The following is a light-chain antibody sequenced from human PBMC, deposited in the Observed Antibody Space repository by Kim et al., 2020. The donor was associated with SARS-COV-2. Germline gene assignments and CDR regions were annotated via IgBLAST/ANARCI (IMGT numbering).Light chain of an antibody. Sequence: SYELTQPPSVSVSPGQTASITCSGDKLGDKYACWYQQKPGQSPVLVIYQDSKRLSGIPERFSGSNSGNTATLTISGTQAMDEADYYCQAWDSSTRVVFGG. CDR2: QDS. J-gene: IGLJ3*02. CDR1: KLGDKY. V-gene: IGLV3-1*01. CDR3: QAWDSSTRVV.